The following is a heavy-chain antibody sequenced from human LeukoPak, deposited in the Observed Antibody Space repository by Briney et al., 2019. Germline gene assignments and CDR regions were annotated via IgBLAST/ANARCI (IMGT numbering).Heavy chain of an antibody. CDR3: AKAGSFHYFDY. V-gene: IGHV3-23*01. CDR1: GFTYSSYA. D-gene: IGHD6-19*01. J-gene: IGHJ4*02. CDR2: ISGSGGST. Sequence: GGSLRLSCAASGFTYSSYAMSWVRQAPGKELEWVSAISGSGGSTYYADSVKGRFTISRDNSKNTLYLQMNSLRAEDTAVYYCAKAGSFHYFDYWGQGTLVTVSS.